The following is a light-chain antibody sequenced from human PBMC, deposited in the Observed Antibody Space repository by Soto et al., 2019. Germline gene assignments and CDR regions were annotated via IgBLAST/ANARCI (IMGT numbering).Light chain of an antibody. CDR1: QSVIYSTQSKTY. V-gene: IGKV4-1*01. CDR3: QQRGNRPPWT. J-gene: IGKJ1*01. Sequence: DIVMTQSPHSLALSRGERSNTNXKSSQSVIYSTQSKTYLDWYKQKPEKPXKMLLXGASTRESGVPERFIGSGSGTDSTLTLSSLQAEEVAVYYCQQRGNRPPWTFGQGTKVDIK. CDR2: GAS.